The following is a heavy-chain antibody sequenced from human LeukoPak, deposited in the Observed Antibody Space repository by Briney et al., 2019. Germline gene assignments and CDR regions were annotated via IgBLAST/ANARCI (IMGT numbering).Heavy chain of an antibody. CDR2: INPSGGST. V-gene: IGHV1-46*01. Sequence: EASVKVSCKASGYTFTGYYMHWVRQAPGQGLEWMGIINPSGGSTSYAQKFQGRVTMTRDTSTSTVYMALSSLRSEDTAAYYCARVFGNDYTLDYYYGMDVWGQGTTVTVSS. CDR3: ARVFGNDYTLDYYYGMDV. CDR1: GYTFTGYY. D-gene: IGHD1-1*01. J-gene: IGHJ6*02.